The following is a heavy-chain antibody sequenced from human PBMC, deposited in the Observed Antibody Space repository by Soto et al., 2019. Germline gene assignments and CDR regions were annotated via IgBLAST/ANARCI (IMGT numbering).Heavy chain of an antibody. Sequence: QVQLQESGPGLVKPSQTLSLTCTVSGGSISSGGYYWSWIRQHPGKGLEWIGYIYYSGSTYYNPSLNRRFTLSADTSKNQSSRKLSSVTAADTAVYYCARSPEATVTAFDSWGQGTLVTVSS. CDR1: GGSISSGGYY. CDR3: ARSPEATVTAFDS. D-gene: IGHD4-17*01. CDR2: IYYSGST. V-gene: IGHV4-31*03. J-gene: IGHJ4*02.